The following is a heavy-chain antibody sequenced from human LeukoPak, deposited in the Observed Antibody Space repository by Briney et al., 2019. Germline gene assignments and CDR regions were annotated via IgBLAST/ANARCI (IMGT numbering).Heavy chain of an antibody. CDR2: INPNSGGT. D-gene: IGHD4-17*01. CDR1: GYTFTGYY. J-gene: IGHJ4*02. CDR3: ARDRYGDYVFDY. Sequence: ASVKVSCKASGYTFTGYYMHWVRQAPGQGLEWMGWINPNSGGTNYAQKFQGRVTMTRDTSISTAYMELSRLRSDDTAVYYCARDRYGDYVFDYWGQGTLVTVSS. V-gene: IGHV1-2*02.